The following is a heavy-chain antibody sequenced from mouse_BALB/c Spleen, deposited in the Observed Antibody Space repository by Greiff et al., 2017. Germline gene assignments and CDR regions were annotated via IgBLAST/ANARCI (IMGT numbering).Heavy chain of an antibody. CDR3: ARWGNSPWFAY. CDR2: IYPGDGDT. Sequence: VKLMESGAELVRPGSSVKISCKASGYAFSSYWMNWVKQRPGQGLEWIGQIYPGDGDTNYNGKFKGKATLTADKSSSTAYMQLSSLTSEDSAVYFCARWGNSPWFAYWGQGTLVTVSA. V-gene: IGHV1-80*01. CDR1: GYAFSSYW. J-gene: IGHJ3*01.